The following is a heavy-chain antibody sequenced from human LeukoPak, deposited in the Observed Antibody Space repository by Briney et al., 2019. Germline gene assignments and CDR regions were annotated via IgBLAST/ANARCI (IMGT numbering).Heavy chain of an antibody. V-gene: IGHV4-59*01. CDR1: GGSISSYY. Sequence: SETLSLTCTASGGSISSYYWSWIRQPPGKGLEWIGHIYYSGSTNYNPSLKSRVTMSVDTSKKQFSLKLRSVTAADTAVYYCARDIGTPYYYDSSGYYSGWFDPWGQGTLVTVSS. J-gene: IGHJ5*02. D-gene: IGHD3-22*01. CDR2: IYYSGST. CDR3: ARDIGTPYYYDSSGYYSGWFDP.